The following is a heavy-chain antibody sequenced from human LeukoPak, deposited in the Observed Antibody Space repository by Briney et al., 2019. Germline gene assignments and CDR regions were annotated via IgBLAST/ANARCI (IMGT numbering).Heavy chain of an antibody. D-gene: IGHD2/OR15-2a*01. CDR2: ISYDGSNK. V-gene: IGHV3-30*18. J-gene: IGHJ4*02. CDR3: AKLPVGTPFNF. CDR1: GFTFSSYG. Sequence: GRSLRLSCAASGFTFSSYGMHWVRQAPGKGLEWVAVISYDGSNKYYADSVKGRFTISRDNSKNTLYLQMNSLRAEDTAVYYCAKLPVGTPFNFWGQGTLVTVSS.